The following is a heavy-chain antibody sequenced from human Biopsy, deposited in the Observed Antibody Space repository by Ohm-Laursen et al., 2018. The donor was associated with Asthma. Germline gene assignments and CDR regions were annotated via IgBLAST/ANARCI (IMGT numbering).Heavy chain of an antibody. J-gene: IGHJ4*02. CDR3: ARGDSSNWSHYYFDY. D-gene: IGHD3-22*01. CDR2: IYSGGTS. CDR1: GFAVSRDH. Sequence: SLRLSCAASGFAVSRDHMFWVRQAPGKGLEWVSVIYSGGTSHTADSVRGRFTIPRDYSKNTLYLQMHSLRAEDTAVYYRARGDSSNWSHYYFDYWGQGTLVTVSS. V-gene: IGHV3-53*01.